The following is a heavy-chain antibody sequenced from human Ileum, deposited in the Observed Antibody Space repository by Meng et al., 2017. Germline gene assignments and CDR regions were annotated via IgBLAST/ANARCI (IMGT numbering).Heavy chain of an antibody. D-gene: IGHD2-21*01. CDR2: ISQESGRT. CDR3: VRNEGYSLGD. Sequence: GPLHESGPGLVKPSWPLSLTCAVSGDSISSRDWWSWVRQPPGKGLEWIGEISQESGRTNYNPSLKSRVTISLDKSKNQFSLNLNSVTAADTAVYYCVRNEGYSLGDWGQGTLVTVSS. J-gene: IGHJ4*02. V-gene: IGHV4-4*02. CDR1: GDSISSRDW.